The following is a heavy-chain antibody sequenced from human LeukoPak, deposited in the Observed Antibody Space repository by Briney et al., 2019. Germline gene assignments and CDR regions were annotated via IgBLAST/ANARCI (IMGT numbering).Heavy chain of an antibody. CDR2: IYYSGST. CDR3: ARVEYCSSTSCYPYNWFDP. CDR1: GGSISSGGYY. D-gene: IGHD2-2*01. V-gene: IGHV4-31*03. Sequence: SQTLSLTCTVSGGSISSGGYYWRWIRQQPGRGLEWNGYIYYSGSTYDNPSLKSRVTISVDTSKIHFSLKLISVTAADTAVYYCARVEYCSSTSCYPYNWFDPWGQGTLVTVSS. J-gene: IGHJ5*02.